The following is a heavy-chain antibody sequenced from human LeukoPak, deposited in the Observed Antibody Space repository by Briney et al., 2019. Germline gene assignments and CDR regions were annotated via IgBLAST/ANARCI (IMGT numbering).Heavy chain of an antibody. CDR3: ARVPRSYYYYYYMDV. CDR2: IYYSGSS. V-gene: IGHV4-59*01. Sequence: KTSETLSLTCNVSGGSINSYHWSWIRQPPGKGLEWIGYIYYSGSSNYNPSLKSRVTISVDTSKNQFSLKLSSVTAADTAVYYCARVPRSYYYYYYMDVWGKGTTVTVSS. J-gene: IGHJ6*03. CDR1: GGSINSYH.